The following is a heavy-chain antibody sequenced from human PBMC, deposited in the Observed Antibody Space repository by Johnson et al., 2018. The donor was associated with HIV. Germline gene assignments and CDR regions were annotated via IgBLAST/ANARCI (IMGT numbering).Heavy chain of an antibody. Sequence: VQLVESGGGVVRPGGSLRLSCAASGFTFDDFGMGWVRQAPGKGLGWVAGINWNGGSKYYADSVKGRFTIARDNSKNTLYLQMNSLRAEDTAVYYCARAIGYCSGGSCSGAFDIWGQGTMVTVSS. CDR2: INWNGGSK. CDR1: GFTFDDFG. J-gene: IGHJ3*02. CDR3: ARAIGYCSGGSCSGAFDI. V-gene: IGHV3-20*04. D-gene: IGHD2-15*01.